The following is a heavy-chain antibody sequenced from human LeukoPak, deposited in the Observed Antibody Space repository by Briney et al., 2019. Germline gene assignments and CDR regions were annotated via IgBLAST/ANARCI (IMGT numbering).Heavy chain of an antibody. D-gene: IGHD6-19*01. V-gene: IGHV4-4*07. CDR1: GGSISSFF. CDR2: IYTSGST. Sequence: PSETLSLTCTVSGGSISSFFWSWIRQPAGKGLEWIGRIYTSGSTSYNPSLKSRVTMSVDTSKNQFSLKLSSVTAADSAVYYCASGYSSGWPLYYFDYWGQGTLVTVSS. J-gene: IGHJ4*02. CDR3: ASGYSSGWPLYYFDY.